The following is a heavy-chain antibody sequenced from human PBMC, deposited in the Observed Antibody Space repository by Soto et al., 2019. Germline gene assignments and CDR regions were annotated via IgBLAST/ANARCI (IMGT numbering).Heavy chain of an antibody. V-gene: IGHV3-23*01. CDR2: IYSGGTA. CDR3: AKDRQPDKSWAYDY. D-gene: IGHD2-2*01. J-gene: IGHJ4*02. Sequence: EVKFLESGGGLVQPGGSLRLSCKTSGFIFSEYTMSWVRQAPGKGMEWVSAIYSGGTAFYADSVRGRFTISRDNSATTVDLQMNSLRVEDSAIYYCAKDRQPDKSWAYDYWGLETLVTVSS. CDR1: GFIFSEYT.